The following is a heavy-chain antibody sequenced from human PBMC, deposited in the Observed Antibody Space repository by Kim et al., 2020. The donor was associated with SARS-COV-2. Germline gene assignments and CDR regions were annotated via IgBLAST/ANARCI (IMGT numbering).Heavy chain of an antibody. CDR1: GYSFTSYW. J-gene: IGHJ3*02. Sequence: GESLKISCKGSGYSFTSYWISWVRQMPGKGLEWMGRIDPSDSYTNYSPSFQGHVTISADKSISTAYLQWSSLKASDTAMYYCARHSGGLTVLWFGELLASHDAFDIWGQGTMVTVSS. D-gene: IGHD3-10*01. CDR3: ARHSGGLTVLWFGELLASHDAFDI. V-gene: IGHV5-10-1*01. CDR2: IDPSDSYT.